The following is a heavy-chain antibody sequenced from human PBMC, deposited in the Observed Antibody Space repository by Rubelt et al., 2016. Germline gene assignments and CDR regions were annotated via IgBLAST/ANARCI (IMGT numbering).Heavy chain of an antibody. CDR2: IYYSGST. CDR1: GGSISSSSYY. D-gene: IGHD6-19*01. CDR3: ARLSSGWYYCDY. V-gene: IGHV4-39*01. J-gene: IGHJ4*02. Sequence: QLQLQESGPGLVKPSETLSLTCTVSGGSISSSSYYWGWIRQPPGKGLEWIGSIYYSGSTYYNPSLKSRVTISVDTSKNQFSLKLSSVTAADTAVYYCARLSSGWYYCDYWGQGTLVTVSS.